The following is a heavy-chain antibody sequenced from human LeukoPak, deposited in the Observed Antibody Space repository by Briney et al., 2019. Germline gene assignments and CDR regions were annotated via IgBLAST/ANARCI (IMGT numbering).Heavy chain of an antibody. V-gene: IGHV3-23*01. CDR3: AKDRCGGASCSFNY. D-gene: IGHD2-15*01. CDR2: ISAGGSST. CDR1: GWTFNNYV. J-gene: IGHJ4*02. Sequence: GGSLRLSCAASGWTFNNYVMSWVRQAPGRGREGVATISAGGSSTFYADSVKGRFTIYRDNSKNTLYLQMNSLRAEDTAIYYCAKDRCGGASCSFNYWGQGTLVTVSS.